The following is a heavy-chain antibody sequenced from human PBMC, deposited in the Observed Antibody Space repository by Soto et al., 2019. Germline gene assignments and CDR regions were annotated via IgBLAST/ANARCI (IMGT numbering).Heavy chain of an antibody. CDR1: AFPFRNYA. V-gene: IGHV3-23*01. J-gene: IGHJ6*02. CDR2: ISGTGDIT. Sequence: LILCSAPSAFPFRNYAMTWVRQAPGKGPECVSGISGTGDITYYADSVKGRFTISRDNPKNTLHLQMNSLRAEDTDTDYCARHRCCTTSSCYTPSCYYGFDVWGQGTTVTVYS. CDR3: ARHRCCTTSSCYTPSCYYGFDV. D-gene: IGHD2-8*01.